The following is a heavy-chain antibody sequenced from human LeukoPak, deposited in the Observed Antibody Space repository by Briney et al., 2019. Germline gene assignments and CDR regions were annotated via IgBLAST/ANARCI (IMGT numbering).Heavy chain of an antibody. CDR2: INHSEST. CDR1: GGSFSDYY. J-gene: IGHJ6*03. CDR3: ARDFNGDYGLTYYHYYMDV. V-gene: IGHV4-34*01. D-gene: IGHD4-17*01. Sequence: SETLSLTCAVYGGSFSDYYWSWVRQSPGQGLEWIGEINHSESTNYNPSLKNRVTMSVDTSKNQFSLRLSSVTAADTAVYYCARDFNGDYGLTYYHYYMDVWGKGTTVTVSS.